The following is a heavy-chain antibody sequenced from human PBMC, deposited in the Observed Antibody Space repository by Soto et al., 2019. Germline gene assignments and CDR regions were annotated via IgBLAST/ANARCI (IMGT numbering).Heavy chain of an antibody. Sequence: SETLSLTCTVSGGSISSGGYYWSWIRRHPGKGLEWIGYIYYSGSTYYNPSLKSRVTISVDTSKNQFSLKLSSVTAADTAVYYCAREAMTTVTTRAYYYYMDVWGKGTRVTVSS. CDR1: GGSISSGGYY. CDR3: AREAMTTVTTRAYYYYMDV. CDR2: IYYSGST. D-gene: IGHD4-17*01. J-gene: IGHJ6*03. V-gene: IGHV4-31*03.